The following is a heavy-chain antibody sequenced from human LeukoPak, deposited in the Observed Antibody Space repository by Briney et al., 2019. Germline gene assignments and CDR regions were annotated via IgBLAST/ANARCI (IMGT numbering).Heavy chain of an antibody. CDR2: MNPNSGNT. J-gene: IGHJ4*02. CDR3: ARAPYSSSSPFDY. CDR1: GYTFTSYD. Sequence: SVKVSCKASGYTFTSYDINWVRQATGQGLEWMGWMNPNSGNTGYAQKFQGRVTMTRNTSISTAYMELSSLRSEDTALYYCARAPYSSSSPFDYWGQGTLVTVSS. V-gene: IGHV1-8*01. D-gene: IGHD6-6*01.